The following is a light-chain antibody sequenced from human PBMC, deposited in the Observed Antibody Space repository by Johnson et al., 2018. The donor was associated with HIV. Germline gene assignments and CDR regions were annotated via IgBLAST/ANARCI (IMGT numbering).Light chain of an antibody. V-gene: IGLV3-1*01. CDR2: QDS. Sequence: VLTQPPSVSVSPGQTASITCSGDKLGDKYACWYQQKPGQSPVLVIYQDSKRPSGIPERFSGSNSGNTATLTISGTQAMDEADYYCGTWGGVFGAGTKVTVL. J-gene: IGLJ1*01. CDR3: GTWGGV. CDR1: KLGDKY.